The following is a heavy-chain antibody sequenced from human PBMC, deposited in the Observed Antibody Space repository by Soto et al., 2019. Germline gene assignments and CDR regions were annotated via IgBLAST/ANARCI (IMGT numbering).Heavy chain of an antibody. J-gene: IGHJ6*02. CDR2: IKSKTDGGTT. CDR1: GFTFSNAW. V-gene: IGHV3-15*07. D-gene: IGHD6-13*01. CDR3: TTDIYIAAAGIRGYYGMDV. Sequence: PGGSLRLSCAASGFTFSNAWMNWVRQAPGEGLEWVGRIKSKTDGGTTDYAAPVKGRFTISRDDSKNTLYLQMNSPKTEDTAVYYCTTDIYIAAAGIRGYYGMDVWGQGTTVTVSS.